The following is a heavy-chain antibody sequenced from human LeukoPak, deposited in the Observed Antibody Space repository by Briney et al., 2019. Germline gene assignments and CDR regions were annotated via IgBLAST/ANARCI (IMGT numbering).Heavy chain of an antibody. Sequence: GWSLRLSCAASGFTFSSYAMSWVRQAPGKGLEWVSAISGSGGSTYYADSVKGRFTISRDNYKNTLYLQMNSLRAEDTAVYYCAKGREYQLLSPENFDYWGQGTLVTVSS. CDR3: AKGREYQLLSPENFDY. V-gene: IGHV3-23*01. CDR2: ISGSGGST. J-gene: IGHJ4*02. D-gene: IGHD2-2*01. CDR1: GFTFSSYA.